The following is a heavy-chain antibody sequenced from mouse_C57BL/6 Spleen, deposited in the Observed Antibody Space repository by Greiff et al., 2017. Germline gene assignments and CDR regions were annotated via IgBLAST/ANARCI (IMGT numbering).Heavy chain of an antibody. Sequence: VQLQQSGAELVKPGASVKLSCTASGFNIKDYYMHWVKQRTEQGLEWIGRIDPEDGETKYAPKFQGKATITADTSSNTAYLQLSSLTSEDTAVYDCARGTTVVAPDWYFDVWGTGTTVTVSS. CDR1: GFNIKDYY. D-gene: IGHD1-1*01. CDR3: ARGTTVVAPDWYFDV. V-gene: IGHV14-2*01. J-gene: IGHJ1*03. CDR2: IDPEDGET.